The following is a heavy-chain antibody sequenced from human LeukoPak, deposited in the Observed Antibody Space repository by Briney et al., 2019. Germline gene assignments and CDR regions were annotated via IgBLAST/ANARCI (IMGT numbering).Heavy chain of an antibody. D-gene: IGHD3-10*01. Sequence: ASVKVSCKASGYTFTSYCIHWVRQAPGQGLEWMGWISAYNGKTNYAQKLQGRVTMTTDTSTSTAYMELRSLRSDDTAVYYCARDYRDVLLWFGELSKWGEGDLVTVSS. V-gene: IGHV1-18*01. CDR2: ISAYNGKT. CDR1: GYTFTSYC. CDR3: ARDYRDVLLWFGELSK. J-gene: IGHJ4*02.